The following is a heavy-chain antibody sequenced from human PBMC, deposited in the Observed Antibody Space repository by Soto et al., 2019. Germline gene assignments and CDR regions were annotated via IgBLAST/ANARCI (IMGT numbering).Heavy chain of an antibody. CDR1: GGSINSGGYC. D-gene: IGHD5-18*01. CDR2: ISYGGST. J-gene: IGHJ4*02. CDR3: SRGILV. Sequence: QVQLQESGPGLVKPSQTLSLTCTVSGGSINSGGYCWSWIRQHPGKGLAWIGCISYGGSTSYNPSLKSRVTISIDTSKKQFSLKRTSVTAADTAVYYCSRGILVWGQGALITVSS. V-gene: IGHV4-31*03.